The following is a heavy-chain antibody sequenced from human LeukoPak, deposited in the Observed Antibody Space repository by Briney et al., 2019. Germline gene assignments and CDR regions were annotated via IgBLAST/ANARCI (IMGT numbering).Heavy chain of an antibody. Sequence: GGSLRLSCAASGFTFSSYDMHWVRHATGEGLEWVSAIGTAGDTYYPGSVKGRFTISRENAKNSLYLQMNSLRAGDTAVYYCARETPRRGETRDGYRWGQGTVVTVSS. CDR2: IGTAGDT. D-gene: IGHD5-24*01. CDR1: GFTFSSYD. V-gene: IGHV3-13*01. J-gene: IGHJ4*02. CDR3: ARETPRRGETRDGYR.